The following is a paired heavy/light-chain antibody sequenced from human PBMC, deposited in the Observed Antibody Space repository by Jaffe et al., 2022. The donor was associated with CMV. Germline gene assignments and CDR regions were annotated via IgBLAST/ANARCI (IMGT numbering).Heavy chain of an antibody. D-gene: IGHD3-22*01. J-gene: IGHJ2*01. CDR2: IYYSGGT. Sequence: QVQLLESGPGLVKPSETLSLTCTVSGGSISSYYWSWIRQPPGKGLEWIGYIYYSGGTNYNPSLKSRVTISVDTSKNQFSLRLNSVTAADTAVYYCARHPRPYYYDSSGYFWYFDLWGRGTLVAVSS. CDR1: GGSISSYY. V-gene: IGHV4-59*08. CDR3: ARHPRPYYYDSSGYFWYFDL.
Light chain of an antibody. CDR2: GAS. CDR1: QSVYSN. J-gene: IGKJ2*01. Sequence: EIVMTQSPATLSVSPGERATLSCRASQSVYSNLAWYQQKPGQAPRLLIYGASTRATGIPARFSGSGSGTEFTLTIYSLQSEDFAVYYCQQYNNWPQTFGQGTKLEIK. CDR3: QQYNNWPQT. V-gene: IGKV3-15*01.